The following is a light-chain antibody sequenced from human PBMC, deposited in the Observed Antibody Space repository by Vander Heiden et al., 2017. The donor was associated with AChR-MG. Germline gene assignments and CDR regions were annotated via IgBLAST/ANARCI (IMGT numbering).Light chain of an antibody. CDR2: EVS. Sequence: QSALTQPPSASGSPGQSVTISCTGTSSDIGSHNFVSWYQQHPGKAPKLVIYEVSKRPSGVPDRFSGSTSGNTASLTVSGLQAEEEADYYCTSSSGSDSLVFGGGTKVTVL. V-gene: IGLV2-8*01. J-gene: IGLJ2*01. CDR3: TSSSGSDSLV. CDR1: SSDIGSHNF.